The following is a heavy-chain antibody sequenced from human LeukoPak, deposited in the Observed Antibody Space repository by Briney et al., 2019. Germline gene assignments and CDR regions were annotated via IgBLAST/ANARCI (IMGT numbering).Heavy chain of an antibody. J-gene: IGHJ3*02. D-gene: IGHD3-10*01. CDR1: GFTFRSYG. V-gene: IGHV3-33*01. CDR2: IWYDGSNK. Sequence: GGSLRLSCAASGFTFRSYGMHWVRQAPGKGLEWVAVIWYDGSNKYYADSVKGRFIISRDNSKNTLYLQVNSLRAEDTAVYYGARDPYGSGSASFDIWGQGTMVTVSS. CDR3: ARDPYGSGSASFDI.